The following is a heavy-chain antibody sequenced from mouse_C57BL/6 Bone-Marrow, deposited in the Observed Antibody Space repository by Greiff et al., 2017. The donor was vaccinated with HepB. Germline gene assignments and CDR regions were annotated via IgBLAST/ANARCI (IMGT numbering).Heavy chain of an antibody. CDR2: ISSGGSYT. CDR1: GFTFSSYG. CDR3: ARRGYSNSWFAY. D-gene: IGHD2-5*01. J-gene: IGHJ3*01. V-gene: IGHV5-6*01. Sequence: EVQLVESGGDLVKPGGSLKLSCAASGFTFSSYGMSWVRQTPDKRLEWVATISSGGSYTYYPDSVKGRFTISRDNAKNTLYLQMSSLKSEDTAMYYCARRGYSNSWFAYWGQGTLVTVSA.